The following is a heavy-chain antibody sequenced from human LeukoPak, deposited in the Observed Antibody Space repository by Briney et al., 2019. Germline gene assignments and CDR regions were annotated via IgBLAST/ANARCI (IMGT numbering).Heavy chain of an antibody. CDR2: IYYSGST. J-gene: IGHJ5*02. V-gene: IGHV4-31*03. CDR1: GGSISSGGYY. D-gene: IGHD6-13*01. CDR3: ARGRGQQLVLLVDWFDP. Sequence: SQTLSLTCTVSGGSISSGGYYWSWLRQHPGKGLEWIGYIYYSGSTYYNPSLEGRVTISVDTSKNQFSLKLSSVTAADTAVYYCARGRGQQLVLLVDWFDPWGQGTLVTVSS.